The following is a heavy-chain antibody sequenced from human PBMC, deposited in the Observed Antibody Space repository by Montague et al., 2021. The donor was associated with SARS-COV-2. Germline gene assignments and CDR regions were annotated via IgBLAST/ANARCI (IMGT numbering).Heavy chain of an antibody. Sequence: SETLSLTCTVSGGSISSYHHYWGWLRQPPGKGLEWIGAMYYSGSTWLNPSLKSRVTISVDTSKNQLSLNLRSVTAADTAVYFCGRVILSATSYPFDCWGQGTLVTVSS. V-gene: IGHV4-39*07. CDR2: MYYSGST. CDR1: GGSISSYHHY. D-gene: IGHD2-15*01. J-gene: IGHJ4*02. CDR3: GRVILSATSYPFDC.